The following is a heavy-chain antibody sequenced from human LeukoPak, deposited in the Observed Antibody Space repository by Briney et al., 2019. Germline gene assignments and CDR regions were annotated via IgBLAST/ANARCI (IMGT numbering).Heavy chain of an antibody. CDR2: IWYDGSNK. J-gene: IGHJ4*02. Sequence: QTGGSLRLSCAASGFTFSSYGMHWVRQAPGKGLEWVAVIWYDGSNKYYADSVKGRFTISRDNSKNTLYLQMNSLRAEDTAVYYCAKDHSSSWYYFDYWGQGTLVTVSS. D-gene: IGHD6-13*01. CDR3: AKDHSSSWYYFDY. CDR1: GFTFSSYG. V-gene: IGHV3-33*06.